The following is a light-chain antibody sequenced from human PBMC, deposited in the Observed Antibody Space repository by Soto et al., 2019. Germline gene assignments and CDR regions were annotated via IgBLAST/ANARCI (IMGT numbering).Light chain of an antibody. V-gene: IGKV1-33*01. Sequence: DLQMTQSPSSLSASVGDRVTITCQASHDISNYLNWYQHKAGEAPKLLIYDVSHLETGVPSRFSGSGSGTDFTFTITSLQPEDVATYYCQQYENLPPKFTFGPGTKVDI. CDR3: QQYENLPPKFT. CDR2: DVS. J-gene: IGKJ3*01. CDR1: HDISNY.